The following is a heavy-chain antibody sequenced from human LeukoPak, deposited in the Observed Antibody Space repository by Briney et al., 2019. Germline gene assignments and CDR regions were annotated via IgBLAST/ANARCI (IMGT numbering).Heavy chain of an antibody. J-gene: IGHJ3*02. Sequence: GGSLRLSCAASGFTFSSYAMNWVRHAPGKGLEWVSAISGSTYYADSVKGRFTISRDNSRNTLYLQMNSLRAEDTALYYCAKENHENAFDIWGQGTMVTVSS. CDR3: AKENHENAFDI. CDR2: ISGST. V-gene: IGHV3-23*01. CDR1: GFTFSSYA. D-gene: IGHD1-14*01.